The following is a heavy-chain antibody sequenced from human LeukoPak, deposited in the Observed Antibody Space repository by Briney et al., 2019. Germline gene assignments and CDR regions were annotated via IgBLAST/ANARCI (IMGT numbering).Heavy chain of an antibody. Sequence: ASVKVSCKASGYTFTGYYMHWVRQAPGQGLEWMGWINPNSGGTNYAQKFQGRVAMTRDTSISTAYMELSRLRSDDTAVYYCASLTSGYLLEYFQHWGQGTLVTVSS. V-gene: IGHV1-2*02. CDR1: GYTFTGYY. D-gene: IGHD3-22*01. CDR2: INPNSGGT. CDR3: ASLTSGYLLEYFQH. J-gene: IGHJ1*01.